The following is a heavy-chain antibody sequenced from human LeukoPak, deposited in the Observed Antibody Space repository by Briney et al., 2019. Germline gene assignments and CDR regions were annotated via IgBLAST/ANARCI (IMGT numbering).Heavy chain of an antibody. J-gene: IGHJ6*02. CDR1: GFTFCDFG. CDR2: IWKDGSDE. V-gene: IGHV3-33*03. CDR3: AKEFPSPIYGMDV. Sequence: GRSLRLSCAAAGFTFCDFGMHWVRQAPGKGRVGVALIWKDGSDEFYADSVKGRFTISRDNAKNSLYLQMDSLTAEDTAVYYCAKEFPSPIYGMDVWGQGTTVTVSS.